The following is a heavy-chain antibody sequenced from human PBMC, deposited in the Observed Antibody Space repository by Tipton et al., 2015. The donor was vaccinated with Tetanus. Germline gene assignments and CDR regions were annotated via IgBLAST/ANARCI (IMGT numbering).Heavy chain of an antibody. D-gene: IGHD3-22*01. J-gene: IGHJ4*02. Sequence: TLSLTCTVSGGSISSDAHYWSWIRQAPGKGLEWLGYISHSGTTNYNPSLMSRVTLSLGTARGQFSLKLTSVTAADAAVYFCARDRRDFAYDSRGFYSPLYYFDNWGQGVRVTVSS. CDR3: ARDRRDFAYDSRGFYSPLYYFDN. CDR1: GGSISSDAHY. V-gene: IGHV4-30-4*01. CDR2: ISHSGTT.